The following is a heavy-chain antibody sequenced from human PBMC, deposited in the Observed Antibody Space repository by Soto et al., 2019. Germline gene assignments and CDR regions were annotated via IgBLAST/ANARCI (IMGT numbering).Heavy chain of an antibody. CDR3: ARQYYDILNGYYKALNY. CDR2: INPNSGGT. CDR1: GYTFIGYY. J-gene: IGHJ4*02. D-gene: IGHD3-9*01. Sequence: ASVKVSCKASGYTFIGYYMHWVRQAPGQWLEWMGWINPNSGGTNYAQKFQGRVTMTRDTSISTAYMELSRLRSDDTAVYYCARQYYDILNGYYKALNYWGQGTLVTVS. V-gene: IGHV1-2*02.